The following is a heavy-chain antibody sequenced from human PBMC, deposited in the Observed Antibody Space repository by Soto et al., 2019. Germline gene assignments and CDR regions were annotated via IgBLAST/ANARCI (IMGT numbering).Heavy chain of an antibody. V-gene: IGHV3-30*18. CDR3: AKGVSIAARPPIDY. D-gene: IGHD6-6*01. Sequence: QVQLVESGGGVVQPGRSLRLSCAASGFTFSSYGMHWVRQAPGKGLEWVAVISYDGSNKYYADSVKGRFTISRDNSKNTLYLENNSLRAEDTAVYYCAKGVSIAARPPIDYWGQGTLVTVSS. J-gene: IGHJ4*02. CDR1: GFTFSSYG. CDR2: ISYDGSNK.